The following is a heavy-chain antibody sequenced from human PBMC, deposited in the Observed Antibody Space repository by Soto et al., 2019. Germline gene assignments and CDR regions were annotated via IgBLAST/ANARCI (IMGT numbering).Heavy chain of an antibody. CDR3: ARVRKRECFDY. CDR1: GGSISSGGYY. J-gene: IGHJ4*02. Sequence: QVQLQESGPGLVKPSQTLSLTCTVSGGSISSGGYYWSWIRQHPGKGLEWIGYIYYSGSTYYNPCLKSRVTISVDTAKNQFSLKLSSETAADTAVYYCARVRKRECFDYWGQGTLVTVSS. CDR2: IYYSGST. V-gene: IGHV4-31*03.